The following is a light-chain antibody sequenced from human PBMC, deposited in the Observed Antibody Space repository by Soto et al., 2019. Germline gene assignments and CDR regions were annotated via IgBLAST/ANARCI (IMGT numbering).Light chain of an antibody. CDR2: GAS. J-gene: IGKJ2*01. CDR1: QSVSSSY. CDR3: QQYGSTPHT. Sequence: EIVLTQSPGTLSLSPGERATLSCRASQSVSSSYLAWYQQKPGQAPRLLIYGASSMATGIPDRFSGSGSGTYFTLTISRLAPEDFAVSYCQQYGSTPHTFGQGTKLEIK. V-gene: IGKV3-20*01.